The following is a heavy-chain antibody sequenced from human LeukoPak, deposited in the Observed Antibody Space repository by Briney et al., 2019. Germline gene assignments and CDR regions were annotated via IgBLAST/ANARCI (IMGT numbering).Heavy chain of an antibody. Sequence: PSETLSLTCTVSGGSISSYYWSWIWQPPGKGLEWIGYIYYSGSTNYNPSLKSRVTISVDTSKNQFSLKLSSVTAADTAVYYCARHVDTAMVEYWYFDLWGRGTLVTVSS. D-gene: IGHD5-18*01. CDR2: IYYSGST. CDR1: GGSISSYY. CDR3: ARHVDTAMVEYWYFDL. J-gene: IGHJ2*01. V-gene: IGHV4-59*01.